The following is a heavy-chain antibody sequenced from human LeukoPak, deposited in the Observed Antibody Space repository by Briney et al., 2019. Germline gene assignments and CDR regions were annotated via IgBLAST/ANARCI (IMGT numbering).Heavy chain of an antibody. CDR2: IDHRGDT. Sequence: PSETLSLTCAVYGGSFSRYYWSWIRQSPGKGLEWIAGIDHRGDTNYNPSVKSRVTISVDTSKNQFSLKVRSLSAADTALYYCARGATISETGYFDFWGQGTLVTVSS. J-gene: IGHJ4*03. CDR3: ARGATISETGYFDF. CDR1: GGSFSRYY. D-gene: IGHD5-24*01. V-gene: IGHV4-34*01.